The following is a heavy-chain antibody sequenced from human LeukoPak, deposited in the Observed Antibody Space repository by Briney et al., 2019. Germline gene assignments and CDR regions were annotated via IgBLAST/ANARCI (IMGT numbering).Heavy chain of an antibody. CDR1: GGSFSGYY. V-gene: IGHV4-34*01. D-gene: IGHD3-3*01. Sequence: MTSETLSLTCAVYGGSFSGYYWSWIRQPPGKGLEWIGEINHSGSTNYNPSLKSRVTISVDTSKNQFSLKLSSVTAADTAVYHCARMSREWPSFDYWGQGTLVTVSS. CDR2: INHSGST. J-gene: IGHJ4*02. CDR3: ARMSREWPSFDY.